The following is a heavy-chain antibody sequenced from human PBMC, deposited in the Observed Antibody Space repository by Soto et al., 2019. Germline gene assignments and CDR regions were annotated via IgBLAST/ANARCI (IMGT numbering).Heavy chain of an antibody. CDR2: TKQDGSEK. CDR1: GFTFSSYW. CDR3: ARADQCYDFWSGYQPDXFDI. D-gene: IGHD3-3*01. J-gene: IGHJ3*02. V-gene: IGHV3-7*01. Sequence: GGSLRLACAASGFTFSSYWMSWVRQAPGKGLEWVANTKQDGSEKYYVDSVKGRFTISRDNAKSSLYLQMNSLRAEDTAVYYCARADQCYDFWSGYQPDXFDIWGQGTMVTVSS.